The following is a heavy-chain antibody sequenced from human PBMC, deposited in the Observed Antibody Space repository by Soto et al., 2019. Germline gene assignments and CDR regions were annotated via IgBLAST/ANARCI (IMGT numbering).Heavy chain of an antibody. CDR2: ISSSSSYI. D-gene: IGHD3-9*01. Sequence: TGGSLRLSCTASGFHFSSYSMNWVRQAPGKGLEWVSSISSSSSYIYYADSVKGRFTISRDNAKNSLYLQMNSLRAEDTAVYYCARFSVELRYFDWFPRGYYYYYYVDVWGKGTTVTVSS. CDR1: GFHFSSYS. J-gene: IGHJ6*03. CDR3: ARFSVELRYFDWFPRGYYYYYYVDV. V-gene: IGHV3-21*01.